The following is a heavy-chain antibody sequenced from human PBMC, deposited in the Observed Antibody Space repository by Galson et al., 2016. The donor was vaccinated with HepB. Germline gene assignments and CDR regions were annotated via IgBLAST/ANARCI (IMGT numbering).Heavy chain of an antibody. CDR1: GFTVSSNY. CDR3: AREESGGWYGH. V-gene: IGHV3-53*01. CDR2: IYSDGST. J-gene: IGHJ4*02. Sequence: SLRLSCAASGFTVSSNYMSWVRQAPGKGLEWVSVIYSDGSTYYAASVKGRFTISRDNSKDTVYLHMDSLRAEDTAVYYCAREESGGWYGHWGQGTLVTVSS. D-gene: IGHD6-19*01.